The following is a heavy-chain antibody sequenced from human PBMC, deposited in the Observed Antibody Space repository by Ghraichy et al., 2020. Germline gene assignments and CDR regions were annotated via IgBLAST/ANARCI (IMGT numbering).Heavy chain of an antibody. CDR1: GFRFSSYA. J-gene: IGHJ4*02. CDR2: ISSSGSTT. Sequence: GESLNISCAASGFRFSSYAMTWVRQAPGKGIHWVSTISSSGSTTYYADSVKGRFTISRDNSQNTLFLQMNTLTVGDTAVYFCATVDHWGQGALVTVSS. V-gene: IGHV3-23*01. CDR3: ATVDH.